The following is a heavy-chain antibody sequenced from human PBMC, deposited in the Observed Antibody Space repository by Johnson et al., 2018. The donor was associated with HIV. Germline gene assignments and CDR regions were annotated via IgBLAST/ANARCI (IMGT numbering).Heavy chain of an antibody. J-gene: IGHJ3*01. Sequence: EVQLVESGGGVVQPGRSLRLSCAASGITVGTNYMSWVRQAPGQGLEWVAVIFGVGAVYYADPVQGRVTVSRDNSKNMVYLQLNSLRPEDTAVYYCARDGRDLVTRGSFDVWGQGTVVTVSS. D-gene: IGHD3-9*01. CDR1: GITVGTNY. CDR2: IFGVGAV. V-gene: IGHV3-66*02. CDR3: ARDGRDLVTRGSFDV.